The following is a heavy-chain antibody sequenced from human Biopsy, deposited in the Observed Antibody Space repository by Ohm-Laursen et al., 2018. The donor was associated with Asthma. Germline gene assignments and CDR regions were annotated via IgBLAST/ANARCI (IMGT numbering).Heavy chain of an antibody. D-gene: IGHD3-22*01. CDR1: GFKFDEYT. CDR2: ISWNSATI. CDR3: AKVRSDWVITKSFDY. V-gene: IGHV3-9*01. Sequence: SLRLSCTASGFKFDEYTVHWVRQAPGKGLEWVSGISWNSATIGYADSVEGRFTISRDNAKNSVFLHMDSLRPEDTAFYYCAKVRSDWVITKSFDYWGQGVLVTVSS. J-gene: IGHJ4*02.